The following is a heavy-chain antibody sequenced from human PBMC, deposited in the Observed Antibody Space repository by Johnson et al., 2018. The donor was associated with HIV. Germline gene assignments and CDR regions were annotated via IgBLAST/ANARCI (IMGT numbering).Heavy chain of an antibody. J-gene: IGHJ3*02. Sequence: HVQLVESGGGVVQPGRSLRLSCAASGFTFSNYGMHWVRQAPGKGLEWVAVTWFDGSNKYYSDSVKGRFTISRDNSKSTLYLQMNSLRAEDTAVYYCAKVAVATAAGGVALDIWGPGTMVIVSS. CDR1: GFTFSNYG. V-gene: IGHV3-33*06. D-gene: IGHD6-13*01. CDR2: TWFDGSNK. CDR3: AKVAVATAAGGVALDI.